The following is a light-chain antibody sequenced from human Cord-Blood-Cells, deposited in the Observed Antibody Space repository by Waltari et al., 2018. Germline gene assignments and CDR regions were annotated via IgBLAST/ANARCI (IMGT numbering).Light chain of an antibody. CDR3: QQSYSTPLFT. CDR1: QSISSY. Sequence: DIQMTQSPSSLSASVGDRVTITCRASQSISSYLNWYQQKPGKAPKLLIYAASSLQSGVPSRFSGSGSGTDFTLTISSLQPEDFATYYGQQSYSTPLFTFGPGTKEDIK. CDR2: AAS. J-gene: IGKJ3*01. V-gene: IGKV1-39*01.